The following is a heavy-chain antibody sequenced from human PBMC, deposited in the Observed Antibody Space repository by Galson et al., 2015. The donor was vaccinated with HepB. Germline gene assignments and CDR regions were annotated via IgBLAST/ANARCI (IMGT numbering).Heavy chain of an antibody. J-gene: IGHJ5*02. Sequence: QSGAEVKKPGESLKISCEASGYNFATYWIGWVRQMPGKGLEWMGIIYPGDSDIRYSPSFQGQVTISADKSISTAYLQWSSLQASDTAMYYCARQGLGYCSSTSCYGMDWFDPWGQGTLVTVSS. D-gene: IGHD2-2*01. CDR1: GYNFATYW. V-gene: IGHV5-51*01. CDR3: ARQGLGYCSSTSCYGMDWFDP. CDR2: IYPGDSDI.